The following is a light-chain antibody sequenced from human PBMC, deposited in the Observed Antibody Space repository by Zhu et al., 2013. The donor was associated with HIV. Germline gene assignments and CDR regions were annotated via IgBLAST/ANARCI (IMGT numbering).Light chain of an antibody. V-gene: IGKV3-20*01. Sequence: EIVLTQSPATLSLSPGERATLSCRASQSVRSSLAWYQHKPGQAPRLLIYGASSRATGIPDRFSASGSGADFTLTISRLEPEDFAVYYCQQYGSSPYTFGQGTKLEIK. CDR1: QSVRSS. CDR3: QQYGSSPYT. J-gene: IGKJ2*01. CDR2: GAS.